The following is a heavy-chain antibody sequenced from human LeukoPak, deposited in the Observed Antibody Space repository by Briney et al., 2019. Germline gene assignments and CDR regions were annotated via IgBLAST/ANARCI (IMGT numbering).Heavy chain of an antibody. Sequence: SETLSLTCTVSGGSISSYYWSWIRQPPGQGQELIGYIYYSGSTNYNPSLKSRVTISVDTSKNQFSLKLSSVTAADTAVYYCARHSIVVVPAATNWFDPWGQGTLVTVSS. D-gene: IGHD2-2*01. CDR3: ARHSIVVVPAATNWFDP. J-gene: IGHJ5*02. V-gene: IGHV4-59*08. CDR2: IYYSGST. CDR1: GGSISSYY.